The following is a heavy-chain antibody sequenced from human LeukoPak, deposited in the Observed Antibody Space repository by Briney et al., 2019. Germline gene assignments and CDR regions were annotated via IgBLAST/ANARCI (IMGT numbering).Heavy chain of an antibody. Sequence: PGGSLRLSCAASGFTFSSYAMSWVRQAPGKGLEWVSSISGSGGSTYYADSVKGRFTISRDNSKNTLYLQMNSLRAEDTAVYYCAREVAAAGTRYYYMDVWGKGTTVTVSS. D-gene: IGHD6-13*01. CDR1: GFTFSSYA. CDR3: AREVAAAGTRYYYMDV. V-gene: IGHV3-23*01. J-gene: IGHJ6*03. CDR2: ISGSGGST.